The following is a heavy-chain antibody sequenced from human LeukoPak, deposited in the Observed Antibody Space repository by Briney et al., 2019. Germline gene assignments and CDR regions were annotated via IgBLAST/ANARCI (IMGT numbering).Heavy chain of an antibody. CDR3: ARGQIAAAGNFDY. CDR2: ISPSGGST. J-gene: IGHJ4*02. Sequence: ASVKLSCKAFGYTFTGYWMHWVRQAPGQGPEWMGVISPSGGSTIYAQKFQGRVTITADESTSTAYMELSSLRSEDTAVYYCARGQIAAAGNFDYWGQGTLVTVSS. V-gene: IGHV1-46*01. D-gene: IGHD6-13*01. CDR1: GYTFTGYW.